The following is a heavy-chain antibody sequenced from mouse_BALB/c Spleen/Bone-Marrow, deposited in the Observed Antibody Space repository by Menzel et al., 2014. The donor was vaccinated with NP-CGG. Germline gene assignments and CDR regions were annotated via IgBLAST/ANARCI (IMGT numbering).Heavy chain of an antibody. CDR2: ISCYNGAT. CDR1: GYSFTGYY. V-gene: IGHV1S34*01. Sequence: LVKPGASVKISCKASGYSFTGYYMHWVKQSHGKSLEWIGYISCYNGATSYNQKFKGKATFTVDTSSSTAYMQLNSLSSEDAAVYYGARGDGYYVDFDYWGQGTTLTVS. D-gene: IGHD2-3*01. CDR3: ARGDGYYVDFDY. J-gene: IGHJ2*01.